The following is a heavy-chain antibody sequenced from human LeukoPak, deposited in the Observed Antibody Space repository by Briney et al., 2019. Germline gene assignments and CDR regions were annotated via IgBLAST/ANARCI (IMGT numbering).Heavy chain of an antibody. CDR1: GGSISSGYY. D-gene: IGHD6-19*01. CDR3: ARETRYSSGWYPDYFDY. V-gene: IGHV4-38-2*02. Sequence: RSSETLSLTCTVSGGSISSGYYWGWIRQPPGKGLEWIGSIYHSGSTYYNPSLKSRVTISVDTSKNQFSLKLSSVTAADTAVYYCARETRYSSGWYPDYFDYWGQGTLVTVSS. CDR2: IYHSGST. J-gene: IGHJ4*02.